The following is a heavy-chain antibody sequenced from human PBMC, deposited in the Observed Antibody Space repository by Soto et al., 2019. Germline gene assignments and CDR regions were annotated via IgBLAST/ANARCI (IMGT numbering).Heavy chain of an antibody. CDR2: INHSGST. V-gene: IGHV4-34*01. D-gene: IGHD2-2*03. CDR1: GGSFSGYY. CDR3: ARDLLGSYYYYYYGMDV. Sequence: SETLSLTCAVYGGSFSGYYWSWIRQPPGKGLEWIGEINHSGSTNYNPSLKSRVTISVDTSKNQFSLKLGSVTAEDTAVYYCARDLLGSYYYYYYGMDVWGQGTTVTVSS. J-gene: IGHJ6*02.